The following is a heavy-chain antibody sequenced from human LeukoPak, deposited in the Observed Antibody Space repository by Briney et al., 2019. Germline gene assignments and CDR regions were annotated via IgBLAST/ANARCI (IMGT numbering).Heavy chain of an antibody. CDR1: GGTFSSYA. CDR3: ARVGQWLVENDWFDP. J-gene: IGHJ5*02. V-gene: IGHV1-69*04. D-gene: IGHD6-19*01. Sequence: GASVKVSCKASGGTFSSYAISWVRQAPGQGLEWMGRIIPILGIANYAQKFQGRVMITADKSTSTAYMELSSLRSDDTAVYYCARVGQWLVENDWFDPWGQGTLVTVSS. CDR2: IIPILGIA.